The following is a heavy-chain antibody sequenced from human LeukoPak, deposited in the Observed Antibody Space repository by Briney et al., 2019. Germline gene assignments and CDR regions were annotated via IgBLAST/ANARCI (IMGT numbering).Heavy chain of an antibody. Sequence: GGSLRLSCAASGFTFSNAWMSWVRQAPGKGLEWVGRIKSKTDGGTTDYAAPVKGRFTISRDDSKNTLYLQMNSLKTEDTAVYYCTTGDPSQWELLESLGYWGQGTLVTVSS. CDR3: TTGDPSQWELLESLGY. J-gene: IGHJ4*02. CDR1: GFTFSNAW. V-gene: IGHV3-15*01. CDR2: IKSKTDGGTT. D-gene: IGHD1-26*01.